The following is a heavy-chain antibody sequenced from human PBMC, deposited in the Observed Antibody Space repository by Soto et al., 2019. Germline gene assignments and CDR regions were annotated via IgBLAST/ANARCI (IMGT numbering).Heavy chain of an antibody. V-gene: IGHV3-33*01. CDR3: ARDLLEWLSYPGVFDP. D-gene: IGHD3-3*01. J-gene: IGHJ5*02. Sequence: GSLRLSCAASGFTFSSYGMHWVRQAPGKGLEWVAVIWYDGSNKYYADSVKGRFTISRDNSKNTLYLQMNSLRAEDTAVYYCARDLLEWLSYPGVFDPWGQGTLVTVSS. CDR1: GFTFSSYG. CDR2: IWYDGSNK.